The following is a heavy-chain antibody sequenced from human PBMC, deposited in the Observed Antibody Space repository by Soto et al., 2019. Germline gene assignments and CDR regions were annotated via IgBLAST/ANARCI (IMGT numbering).Heavy chain of an antibody. D-gene: IGHD2-2*01. CDR3: ARGALGYCATTSCYGFDH. J-gene: IGHJ4*02. Sequence: PSETLSLTCTLSCGSIISGNYYWDWIRQPPGEGLEWIGSRYYSGSIYYNPSLKSRVTISVDTAKNQFSLKLSSVTAADTAVYYCARGALGYCATTSCYGFDHWGQGTLVTVSS. V-gene: IGHV4-39*01. CDR2: RYYSGSI. CDR1: CGSIISGNYY.